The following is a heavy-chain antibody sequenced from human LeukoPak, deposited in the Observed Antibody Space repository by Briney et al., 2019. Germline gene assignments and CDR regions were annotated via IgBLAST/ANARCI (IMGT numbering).Heavy chain of an antibody. Sequence: PGGSLRLSCAASGFTFSSYSMNWVRQPPGKGLEWIGSIYYSGSTYYNPSLKSRVTISVDTSKNQFSLKLSSVTAADTAVYYCATTPFDYWGQGTLVTVSS. CDR1: GFTFSSYSMN. CDR2: IYYSGST. D-gene: IGHD2-15*01. J-gene: IGHJ4*02. V-gene: IGHV4-59*05. CDR3: ATTPFDY.